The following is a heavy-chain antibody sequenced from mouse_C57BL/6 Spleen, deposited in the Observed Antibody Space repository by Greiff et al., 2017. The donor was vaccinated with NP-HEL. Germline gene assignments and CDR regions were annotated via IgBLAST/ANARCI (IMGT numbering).Heavy chain of an antibody. V-gene: IGHV1-64*01. D-gene: IGHD2-12*01. CDR1: GYTFTSYW. Sequence: QVQLQQPGAELVKPGASVKLSCKASGYTFTSYWMHWVKQRPGQGLEWIGIIHPNSGSTNYNEKFKSKATLTVDKSSSAAYMQLSSLTSEDSAVYYCERDGLLYVYFDYWGQGTTLTVSS. CDR2: IHPNSGST. J-gene: IGHJ2*01. CDR3: ERDGLLYVYFDY.